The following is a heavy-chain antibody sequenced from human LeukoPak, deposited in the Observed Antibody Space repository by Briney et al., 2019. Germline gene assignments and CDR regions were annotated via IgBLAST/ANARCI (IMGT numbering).Heavy chain of an antibody. J-gene: IGHJ4*02. D-gene: IGHD6-19*01. Sequence: GASVKVSCKASEYTFTAYYIHWVRQGPGQGFEWVGWINPNSGDTKYGQKFQGRVTMTRDTSVNTAYMEVTGLISDDTAVYYCARVGSSGWYVHPTLDYWGQGTLVTVSS. CDR2: INPNSGDT. CDR1: EYTFTAYY. V-gene: IGHV1-2*02. CDR3: ARVGSSGWYVHPTLDY.